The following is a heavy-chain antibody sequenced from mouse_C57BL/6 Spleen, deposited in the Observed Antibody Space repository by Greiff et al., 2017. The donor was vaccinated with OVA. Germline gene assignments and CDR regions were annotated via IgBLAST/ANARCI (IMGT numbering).Heavy chain of an antibody. CDR3: ARADDGYPFDY. Sequence: VKLVESGPELVKPGASVKISCKASGYAFSSSWMNWVKQRPGKGLEWIGRIYPGDGDTNYNGKFKGKATLTADKSSSTAYMQLSSLTSEDSAVYFCARADDGYPFDYWGQGTTLTVSS. V-gene: IGHV1-82*01. CDR2: IYPGDGDT. CDR1: GYAFSSSW. D-gene: IGHD2-3*01. J-gene: IGHJ2*01.